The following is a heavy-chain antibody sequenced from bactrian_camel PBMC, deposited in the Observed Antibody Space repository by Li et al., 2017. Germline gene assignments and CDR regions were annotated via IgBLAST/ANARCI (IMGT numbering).Heavy chain of an antibody. CDR3: AADANRRARGWEYGRDWFCRPTANEYND. J-gene: IGHJ4*01. CDR2: IDSFLDA. V-gene: IGHV3S53*01. Sequence: QVQLVESGGGSVQVGGSLTLSCAASTITLTPYSMAWFRQAPGKEREGVAAIDSFLDADYADFAKGRFTISQDTATNTLFLEMNNLQAEDSGMYYCAADANRRARGWEYGRDWFCRPTANEYNDWGQGTQVTVS. D-gene: IGHD5*01. CDR1: TITLTPYS.